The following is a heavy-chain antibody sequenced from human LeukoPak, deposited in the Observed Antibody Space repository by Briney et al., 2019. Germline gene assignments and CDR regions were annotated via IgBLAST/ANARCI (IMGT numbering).Heavy chain of an antibody. V-gene: IGHV3-30*02. CDR1: GFTFSSYG. D-gene: IGHD1-26*01. CDR3: AKGLPRSVGAPAD. Sequence: GESLRLSCAASGFTFSSYGMHWVRQAPGKGLEWVAFIRYDGSNKYYADSVKGRFTISRDNSKNTLYLQMNSLRAEDTAVYYCAKGLPRSVGAPADWVQGTLVTVSS. J-gene: IGHJ4*02. CDR2: IRYDGSNK.